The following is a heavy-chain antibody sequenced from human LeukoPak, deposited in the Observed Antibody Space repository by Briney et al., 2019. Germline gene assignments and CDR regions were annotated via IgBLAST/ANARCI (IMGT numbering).Heavy chain of an antibody. V-gene: IGHV3-7*03. Sequence: GGSLRLSCAASGFTFSSYWMNWVRQAPGKGLEWVANIKQDGSEMHYVDSVKGRFTISRDNAKNSLYLQMSNLRAEDTAVYFCARGGGLDVWGQGATVTVSS. CDR2: IKQDGSEM. CDR1: GFTFSSYW. CDR3: ARGGGLDV. D-gene: IGHD3-16*01. J-gene: IGHJ6*02.